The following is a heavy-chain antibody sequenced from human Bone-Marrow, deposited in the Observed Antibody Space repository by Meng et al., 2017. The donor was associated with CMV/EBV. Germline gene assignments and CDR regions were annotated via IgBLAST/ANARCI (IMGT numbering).Heavy chain of an antibody. D-gene: IGHD2-2*01. CDR2: ISYDGSNK. V-gene: IGHV3-30*04. CDR1: GFTFSSYA. Sequence: GESLKISCAASGFTFSSYAMHWVRQAPGKGLEWVAVISYDGSNKYYADSVKGRFTISRDNSKNTLYLQMNSLRVEDTAVYYCAKHSGGYCSSNSCTIAYWGQGHLV. CDR3: AKHSGGYCSSNSCTIAY. J-gene: IGHJ4*02.